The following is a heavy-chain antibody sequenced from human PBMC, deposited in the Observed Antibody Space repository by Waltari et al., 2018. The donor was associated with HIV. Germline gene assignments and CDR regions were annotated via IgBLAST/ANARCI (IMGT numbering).Heavy chain of an antibody. CDR2: ISSGRRSI. D-gene: IGHD6-6*01. CDR1: GFTVSSFS. J-gene: IGHJ5*02. CDR3: ARSRAARPPTWFDP. V-gene: IGHV3-48*01. Sequence: EVQLVESGGGLVQPGGSLRLSCAASGFTVSSFSMNWVRQGPGKGLEWRSYISSGRRSIDYADAVKGRCTISRDNAEISLYLQMSSLRVDDTAVYYCARSRAARPPTWFDPWGQGTLVTVSS.